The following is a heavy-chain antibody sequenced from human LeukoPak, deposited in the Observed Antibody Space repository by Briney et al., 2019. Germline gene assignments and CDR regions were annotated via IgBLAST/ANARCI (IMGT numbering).Heavy chain of an antibody. J-gene: IGHJ5*02. CDR2: INPNTGNP. D-gene: IGHD3-16*02. CDR1: GYTFTSYA. V-gene: IGHV7-4-1*02. CDR3: ARAYQRLGGLSFPDQ. Sequence: GASVKVSCKASGYTFTSYAMNWVRQAPGQGLEWMGWINPNTGNPTYAQGFTGRFVFSLDTSVSTTYLQISSLKAEDTAVYYCARAYQRLGGLSFPDQWGQGTLVSVSS.